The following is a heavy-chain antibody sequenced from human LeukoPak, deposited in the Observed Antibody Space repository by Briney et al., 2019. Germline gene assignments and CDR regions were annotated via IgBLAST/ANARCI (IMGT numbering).Heavy chain of an antibody. CDR1: GGSISSGNYY. CDR2: IYISGST. J-gene: IGHJ3*02. D-gene: IGHD5-24*01. V-gene: IGHV4-61*02. Sequence: SETLSLTCTVSGGSISSGNYYWSWIRQPAGKGLEWIGRIYISGSTNYNPSLKSRVTISVDTSKNQFSLKLSSVTAADTAVYYCARDDGGYGFNDAFDIWGQGTMVTVSS. CDR3: ARDDGGYGFNDAFDI.